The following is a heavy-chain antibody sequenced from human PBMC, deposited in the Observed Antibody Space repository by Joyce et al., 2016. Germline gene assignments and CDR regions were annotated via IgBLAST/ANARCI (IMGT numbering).Heavy chain of an antibody. Sequence: EVQLVESGGGLVKPGGSLKISCAASGFMFSTSSMSWVRQGAGKGLEWVSAISGDRRFIFHADSVRGRFTVSRDNAENSLYLQMKSLRVEDTAVYFCARGGLVYDYSMDVWGQGTTVIVSS. CDR3: ARGGLVYDYSMDV. D-gene: IGHD2-21*01. CDR1: GFMFSTSS. CDR2: ISGDRRFI. V-gene: IGHV3-21*02. J-gene: IGHJ6*02.